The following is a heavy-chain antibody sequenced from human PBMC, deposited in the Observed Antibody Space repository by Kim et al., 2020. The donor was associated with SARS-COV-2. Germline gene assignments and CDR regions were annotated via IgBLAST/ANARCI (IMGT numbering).Heavy chain of an antibody. D-gene: IGHD3-10*01. Sequence: ASVKVSCKASGYNFVDYGISWVRQVPRQGLEWMGWISAYYGSINYAEGFQGRITLTRDTSTTTAYMDLWSLRSDDTAVYYCVRESAWASGKYVFFGYWGQGTLVTVSS. J-gene: IGHJ4*02. CDR2: ISAYYGSI. CDR3: VRESAWASGKYVFFGY. V-gene: IGHV1-18*04. CDR1: GYNFVDYG.